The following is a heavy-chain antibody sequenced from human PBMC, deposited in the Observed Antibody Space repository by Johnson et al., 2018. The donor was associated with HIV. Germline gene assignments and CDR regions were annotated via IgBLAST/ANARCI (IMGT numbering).Heavy chain of an antibody. V-gene: IGHV3-66*02. CDR3: AKGGVWEIPLGFGAVDF. CDR2: IYSGGST. D-gene: IGHD1-26*01. J-gene: IGHJ3*01. CDR1: GFTFRDHY. Sequence: VQLVESGGGLVQPGRSLRLSCAASGFTFRDHYMSWIRQAPGKGLEWVSVIYSGGSTYYADSVKGRFTISRDNSKNTLFLQMNSLRDEDTAVYCCAKGGVWEIPLGFGAVDFWGQGTMVSASS.